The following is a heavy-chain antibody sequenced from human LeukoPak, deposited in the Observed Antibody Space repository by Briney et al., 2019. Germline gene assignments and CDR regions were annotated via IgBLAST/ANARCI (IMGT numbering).Heavy chain of an antibody. V-gene: IGHV1-58*01. CDR2: IVVGSGNT. J-gene: IGHJ4*02. CDR1: GFTFSTSA. D-gene: IGHD2-2*01. CDR3: AASSGYCSSTSCYAFDC. Sequence: SVTVSCKASGFTFSTSALQWVRQARGQRLEWIGWIVVGSGNTNYAPKFQERVTITRDMSTSTAYMELSSLRSEDTAVYYCAASSGYCSSTSCYAFDCWGQGTLVTVSS.